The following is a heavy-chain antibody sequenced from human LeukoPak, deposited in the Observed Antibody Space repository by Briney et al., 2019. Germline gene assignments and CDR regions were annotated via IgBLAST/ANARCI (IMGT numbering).Heavy chain of an antibody. D-gene: IGHD2-8*01. Sequence: GGSLRISCAASGFTFSDYYMSWIRQAPGKGLEWVSYISSSGSTIYYADSVKGRFTISRDNAKNSLYLQMNSLRAEDTAVYYCARDGGYATNYYYYGMDVWGQGTTVTVSS. CDR1: GFTFSDYY. J-gene: IGHJ6*02. V-gene: IGHV3-11*01. CDR2: ISSSGSTI. CDR3: ARDGGYATNYYYYGMDV.